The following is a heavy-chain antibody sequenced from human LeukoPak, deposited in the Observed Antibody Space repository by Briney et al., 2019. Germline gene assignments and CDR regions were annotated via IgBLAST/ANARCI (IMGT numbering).Heavy chain of an antibody. Sequence: SETLSLTCTVSGGSISSYYWSWLRQPPGKGLEWIGYIYYSGSTNYNPSLKSRVTISVDTSKNQFSLKLSSVTAADTAVYYCARATWELLDYWGQGTLVTVSS. CDR1: GGSISSYY. D-gene: IGHD1-26*01. V-gene: IGHV4-59*01. CDR2: IYYSGST. CDR3: ARATWELLDY. J-gene: IGHJ4*02.